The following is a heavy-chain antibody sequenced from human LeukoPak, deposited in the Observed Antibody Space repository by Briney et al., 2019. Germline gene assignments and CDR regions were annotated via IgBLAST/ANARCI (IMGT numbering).Heavy chain of an antibody. CDR1: GFTFSSYE. D-gene: IGHD5-18*01. J-gene: IGHJ6*03. CDR2: ISSSGSTI. V-gene: IGHV3-48*03. CDR3: ARDRIQLWLGYYYYYMDV. Sequence: GGSLRLSFAASGFTFSSYEMNWVRQAPGKGLEWVSYISSSGSTIYYADSVKGRFTISRDNAKNSLYLQMNSLRAEDTAVYYCARDRIQLWLGYYYYYMDVWGKGTTVTISS.